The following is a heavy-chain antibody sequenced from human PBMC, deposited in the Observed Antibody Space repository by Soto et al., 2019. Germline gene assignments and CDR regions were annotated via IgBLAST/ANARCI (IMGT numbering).Heavy chain of an antibody. D-gene: IGHD6-13*01. Sequence: QVQLVQSGAEVKKPGSSVKVSCKASGGTFSSYAISWVRQAPGQGLEWMGGIIPIFGTANYAQKFQGRVTITADESTGTAYMELSSLRSEDTAVYYCARPSVQQLIRDYYYGMDVWGQGTTVTVSS. CDR3: ARPSVQQLIRDYYYGMDV. V-gene: IGHV1-69*01. CDR2: IIPIFGTA. J-gene: IGHJ6*02. CDR1: GGTFSSYA.